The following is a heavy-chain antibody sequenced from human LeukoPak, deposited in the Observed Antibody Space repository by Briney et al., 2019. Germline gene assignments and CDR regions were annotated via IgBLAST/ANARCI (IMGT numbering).Heavy chain of an antibody. V-gene: IGHV3-20*04. J-gene: IGHJ6*03. Sequence: GGSLRLSCAASVFTFDDYGMSWVRQAPGKGLEWVSGINWNGGSTGYADSVKGRFTISRDNAKNSLYLQMNSLRAEDTALYYCARDSGYSYGIHYYYMDVWGKGTTVTVSS. CDR2: INWNGGST. CDR3: ARDSGYSYGIHYYYMDV. D-gene: IGHD5-18*01. CDR1: VFTFDDYG.